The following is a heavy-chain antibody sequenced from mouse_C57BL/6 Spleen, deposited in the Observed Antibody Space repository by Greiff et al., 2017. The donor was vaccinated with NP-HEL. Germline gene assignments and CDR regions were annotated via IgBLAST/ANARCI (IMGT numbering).Heavy chain of an antibody. Sequence: QVQLQQSGAELAKPGASVKLSCKASGYTFTSYWMHWVKQRPGQGLEWIGYINPSSGYTKYNQKFKDTATLTADKSSSTAYMQLSSLTYEDSAVYYCAREDYGEAWFAYWGQGTLVTVSA. CDR3: AREDYGEAWFAY. V-gene: IGHV1-7*01. D-gene: IGHD2-4*01. CDR1: GYTFTSYW. CDR2: INPSSGYT. J-gene: IGHJ3*01.